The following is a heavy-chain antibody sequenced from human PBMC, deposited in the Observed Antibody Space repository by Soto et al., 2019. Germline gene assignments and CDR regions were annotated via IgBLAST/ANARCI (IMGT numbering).Heavy chain of an antibody. CDR3: AISQDRGGRTTFIY. J-gene: IGHJ4*02. CDR1: GFTFNSYV. V-gene: IGHV3-23*01. CDR2: ISRSGRGSA. Sequence: GGSMRLSCAASGFTFNSYVMTWVRQAPGEGLEWVSSISRSGRGSAYYADSVKGRFTISRDNSENTLFLQMNNLRDEDTALYYCAISQDRGGRTTFIYWGQGTQVTVSS. D-gene: IGHD3-16*01.